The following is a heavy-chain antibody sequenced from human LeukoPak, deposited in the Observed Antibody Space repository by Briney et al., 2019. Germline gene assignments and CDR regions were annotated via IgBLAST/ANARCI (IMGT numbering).Heavy chain of an antibody. V-gene: IGHV4-31*03. D-gene: IGHD4-17*01. Sequence: PSETLSLTCTVSGGSISSGGYYWSWIRQHPGKGLEWIGYIYHSGSTYYNPSLKSRVTISVDTSKNQFSLKLSSVTAADTAVYYCARDHTGYFQHWGQGTLVTVSS. CDR1: GGSISSGGYY. CDR3: ARDHTGYFQH. J-gene: IGHJ1*01. CDR2: IYHSGST.